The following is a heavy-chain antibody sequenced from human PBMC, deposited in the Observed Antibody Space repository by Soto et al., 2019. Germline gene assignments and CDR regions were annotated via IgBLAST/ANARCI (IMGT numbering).Heavy chain of an antibody. CDR1: GGTFSSYT. Sequence: QVQLVQSGAEVKKPGSSVKVSCKASGGTFSSYTISWVRQAPGQGLEWMGRIIPILGIANYAQKFQGRVTITADKSTSTAYMELSSLRSEDTAVYYCAREGRGFSYFDYWGQGTLVTVSS. J-gene: IGHJ4*02. V-gene: IGHV1-69*08. D-gene: IGHD3-10*01. CDR2: IIPILGIA. CDR3: AREGRGFSYFDY.